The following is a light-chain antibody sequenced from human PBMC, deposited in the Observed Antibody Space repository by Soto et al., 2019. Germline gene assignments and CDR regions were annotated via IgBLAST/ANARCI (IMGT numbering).Light chain of an antibody. CDR1: QDINYY. CDR2: AAS. V-gene: IGKV1-9*01. J-gene: IGKJ3*01. Sequence: IQLTQSPSSLSASVGDRVTITCRASQDINYYLAWYQQKPGTAPKLLIYAASTLQSGVPSRFSGSGSGTDFTLTISSLQPADFATYYCQQLDSYPRSFGHGTKVDIK. CDR3: QQLDSYPRS.